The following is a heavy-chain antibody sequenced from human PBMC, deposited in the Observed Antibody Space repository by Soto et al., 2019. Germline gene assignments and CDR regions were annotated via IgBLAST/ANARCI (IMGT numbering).Heavy chain of an antibody. CDR2: ISHSDHST. V-gene: IGHV3-23*01. CDR1: GFPFSRCA. J-gene: IGHJ4*02. CDR3: AKRGGDSGWGDFDS. Sequence: EVQLLESGGGLVQPGGSLRLSCAASGFPFSRCAMNWVRQAPGKGLEWVSTISHSDHSTYYADSVKGRFTVSRDNSENTRYLQMNSLRAEDTAIYYYAKRGGDSGWGDFDSWGQGTLDTVSS. D-gene: IGHD6-19*01.